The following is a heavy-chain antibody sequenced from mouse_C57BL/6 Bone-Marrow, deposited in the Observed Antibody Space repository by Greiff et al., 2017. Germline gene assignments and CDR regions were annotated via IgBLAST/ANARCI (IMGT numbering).Heavy chain of an antibody. D-gene: IGHD2-3*01. CDR1: GYTFTDYY. CDR3: ARSNDGYPSWFAY. CDR2: INPNNGGT. J-gene: IGHJ3*01. V-gene: IGHV1-26*01. Sequence: VQLKQSGPELVKPGASVKISCKASGYTFTDYYMNWVKQSHGTSLEWIGDINPNNGGTSYNQKFKGKATLTVDKSSSTAYMELRSLTSDDSAVDYCARSNDGYPSWFAYWGQGTLVTVSA.